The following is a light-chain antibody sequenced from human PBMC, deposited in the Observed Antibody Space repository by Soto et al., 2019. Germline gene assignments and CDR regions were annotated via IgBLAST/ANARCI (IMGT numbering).Light chain of an antibody. J-gene: IGKJ2*01. Sequence: DIQMAQSPSSVSAAAADTFTITCLASQNVYNFVNWYQQRPGEAPRLLVHAVSNLQNAVPSRFSGSGSGTDFTLTIGSLQPEDFATYYCQQTYSSPMYTFGQGTKVDIK. CDR3: QQTYSSPMYT. V-gene: IGKV1-39*01. CDR2: AVS. CDR1: QNVYNF.